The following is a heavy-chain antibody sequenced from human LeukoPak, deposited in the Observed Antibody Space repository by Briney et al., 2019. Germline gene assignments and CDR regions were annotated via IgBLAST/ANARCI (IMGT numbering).Heavy chain of an antibody. CDR2: IYPGDSDT. V-gene: IGHV5-51*01. CDR1: GYSFTSYW. D-gene: IGHD2-2*01. J-gene: IGHJ4*02. Sequence: GESLKISCKGSGYSFTSYWIGWVRQMPGKGLEWVGIIYPGDSDTRYSPSFQGQVTISADKSISTAYLQWSSLKASDTAMYYCARRYCSSTSCSRGGGYYFDYWGQGTLVTVSS. CDR3: ARRYCSSTSCSRGGGYYFDY.